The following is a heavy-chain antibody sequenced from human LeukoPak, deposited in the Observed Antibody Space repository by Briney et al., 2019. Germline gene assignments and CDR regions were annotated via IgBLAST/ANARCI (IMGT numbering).Heavy chain of an antibody. CDR1: GGSISSYY. V-gene: IGHV4-4*07. D-gene: IGHD3-22*01. CDR3: ARGGSSGHYYG. CDR2: LYTSGST. Sequence: SETLSLTCTVSGGSISSYYWSWIRQPAGKGLEWIGRLYTSGSTNYNPSLKSRVTMSVDTSKNQFSLKLTSMTAADTAVYYCARGGSSGHYYGWGQGTLVAVSS. J-gene: IGHJ4*02.